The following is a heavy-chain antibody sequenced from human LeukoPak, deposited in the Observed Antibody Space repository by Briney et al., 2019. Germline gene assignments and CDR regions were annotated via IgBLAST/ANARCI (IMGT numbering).Heavy chain of an antibody. J-gene: IGHJ4*02. CDR3: ARDCYYDSSGYYDILYYFDY. Sequence: GGSLRLSCAASGFTFSSYAMHWVRQAPGKGLEWVAVISYDGSNKYYADSVKGRFTISRDNSKNTLYLQMNSLRAEDTAVYYCARDCYYDSSGYYDILYYFDYWGQGALVTVSS. CDR1: GFTFSSYA. CDR2: ISYDGSNK. D-gene: IGHD3-22*01. V-gene: IGHV3-30*04.